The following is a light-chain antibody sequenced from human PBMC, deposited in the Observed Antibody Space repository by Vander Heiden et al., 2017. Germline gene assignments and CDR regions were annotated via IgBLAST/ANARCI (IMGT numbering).Light chain of an antibody. CDR1: QSISTY. Sequence: DIQMTQSPSSLSASVGDRVTITCRASQSISTYLNWYQHKPGKAPNLLIYSASSLQSGVPSRFSGSGSGTDFTLTISSLQPEDFATYSCQQTYSSPYTFGQGTKLEIK. J-gene: IGKJ2*01. V-gene: IGKV1-39*01. CDR2: SAS. CDR3: QQTYSSPYT.